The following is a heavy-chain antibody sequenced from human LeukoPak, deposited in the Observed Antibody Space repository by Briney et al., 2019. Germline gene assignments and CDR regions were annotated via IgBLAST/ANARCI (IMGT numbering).Heavy chain of an antibody. CDR1: GFTFSSYW. D-gene: IGHD2-15*01. V-gene: IGHV3-7*01. CDR3: ARDCSGRSCYSPPFGY. CDR2: IKQDGSEK. J-gene: IGHJ4*02. Sequence: PGGSLRLSCAASGFTFSSYWMSWVRQAPGKGLEWVANIKQDGSEKYYVDSVKGRFTISRDNAKNSLYLQMNSLRAEDTAVYYWARDCSGRSCYSPPFGYWGQGTLVTVSS.